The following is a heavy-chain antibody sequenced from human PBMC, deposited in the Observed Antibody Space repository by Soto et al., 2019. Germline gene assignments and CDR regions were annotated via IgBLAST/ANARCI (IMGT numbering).Heavy chain of an antibody. J-gene: IGHJ5*02. CDR1: GYTFTNYG. D-gene: IGHD2-2*01. V-gene: IGHV1-18*01. CDR3: ARDPHIVVVPAATYWFDP. Sequence: ASVKVSCKASGYTFTNYGISWVRQAPGQGLEWMGWISAYNDNTNYAQEFQGRVTMTTDTSTTTAYMELRSLRSDDTAVYYCARDPHIVVVPAATYWFDPWGQGTLVTVSS. CDR2: ISAYNDNT.